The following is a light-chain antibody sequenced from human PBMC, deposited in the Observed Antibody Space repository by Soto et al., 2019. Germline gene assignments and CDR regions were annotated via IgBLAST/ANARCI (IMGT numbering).Light chain of an antibody. V-gene: IGLV1-51*02. CDR2: ENN. Sequence: QSVLTQPPSESTAPGQKVTIYCTGSSSNIGNNYVSWYQHLPGTAPKLLIYENNKRPSGIPDRFSGSKSGTSATLDITGLQTWDEADYYCGIWDSSLSAGGVFGGGTKLTVL. CDR1: SSNIGNNY. CDR3: GIWDSSLSAGGV. J-gene: IGLJ2*01.